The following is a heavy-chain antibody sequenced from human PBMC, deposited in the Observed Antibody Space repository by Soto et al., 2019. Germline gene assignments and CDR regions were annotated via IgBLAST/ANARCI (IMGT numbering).Heavy chain of an antibody. CDR1: GFTFDDYA. CDR3: AKGASTTVFAFNDY. CDR2: ISWNSGNL. D-gene: IGHD4-17*01. Sequence: EVQLVESGGGLVQPGRSLRLSCAASGFTFDDYAMHWVRQGPGKGLEWVSSISWNSGNLGYADSAKGRFTISRDNAKNSLYLQMNSLRGEDTALYYCAKGASTTVFAFNDYWGQGTLVTVSS. V-gene: IGHV3-9*01. J-gene: IGHJ4*02.